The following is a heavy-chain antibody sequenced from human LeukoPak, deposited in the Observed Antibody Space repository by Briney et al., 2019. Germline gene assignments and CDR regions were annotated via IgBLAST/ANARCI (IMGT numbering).Heavy chain of an antibody. CDR3: ARDPRGYYYYYGMDV. J-gene: IGHJ6*02. CDR2: ISSSSSYI. V-gene: IGHV3-21*01. D-gene: IGHD5-12*01. CDR1: GFTFSSYS. Sequence: GGSLRLSCAASGFTFSSYSMNWVRQAPGKGLEWVSSISSSSSYIYYADSVKGRFTISRDNAKNPLYLQMNSLRAEDTAVYYCARDPRGYYYYYGMDVWGQGTTVTVSS.